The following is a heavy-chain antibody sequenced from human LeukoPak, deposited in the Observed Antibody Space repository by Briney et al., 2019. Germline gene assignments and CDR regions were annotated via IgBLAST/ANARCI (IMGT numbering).Heavy chain of an antibody. V-gene: IGHV4-61*02. CDR1: GGSISSGSYY. J-gene: IGHJ4*02. CDR3: ARVHYDILTGTFFDY. D-gene: IGHD3-9*01. CDR2: IYTSGRT. Sequence: PSETLSLTCTVSGGSISSGSYYWSWIRQPAGKGLEWIGLIYTSGRTNYNPSLKSRVSISVDTSKNQFSLKLSSVTAADTAVYYCARVHYDILTGTFFDYWGQGTLVTVSS.